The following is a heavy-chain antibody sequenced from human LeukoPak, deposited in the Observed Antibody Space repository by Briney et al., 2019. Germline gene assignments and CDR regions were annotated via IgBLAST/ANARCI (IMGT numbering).Heavy chain of an antibody. V-gene: IGHV3-23*01. CDR3: AKLGGQEVYNYYVGV. CDR2: IIDSGDIT. CDR1: GFTFSSYA. J-gene: IGHJ6*03. D-gene: IGHD3-16*01. Sequence: PGGSLKLSCEASGFTFSSYAMSWVRQAPGKGLEWVSGIIDSGDITYYANSVKGRFTISRDNSKNTLYLQMNSLRAEDAAVYYCAKLGGQEVYNYYVGVWGKGTTVAVSS.